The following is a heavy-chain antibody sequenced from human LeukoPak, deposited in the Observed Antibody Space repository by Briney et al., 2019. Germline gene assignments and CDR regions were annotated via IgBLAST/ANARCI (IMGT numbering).Heavy chain of an antibody. CDR3: ARESTVVTPGVFEH. J-gene: IGHJ4*02. V-gene: IGHV3-66*01. D-gene: IGHD4-23*01. CDR1: GFIVSANF. Sequence: GGSLRLSCAGSGFIVSANFLSWVRQAPGKGLEWLSVIYSDGSTYYADSVKGRFTISRDNSKNTLFLQMNSLRVEDTAIYYCARESTVVTPGVFEHWGQGTLVTVSS. CDR2: IYSDGST.